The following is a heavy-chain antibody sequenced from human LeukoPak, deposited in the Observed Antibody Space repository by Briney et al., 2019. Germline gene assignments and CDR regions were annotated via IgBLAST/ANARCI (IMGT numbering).Heavy chain of an antibody. D-gene: IGHD4-17*01. Sequence: PGGSLRLSCAASGFTFSTYWMNWVRQAPGKGLEWVSYISSSSSTIYYADSVKGRFTISRDNAKNSLYLQMNSLGAEDTAVYYCARDMTTVTTLWYFDLWGRGTLVTVSS. V-gene: IGHV3-48*01. CDR3: ARDMTTVTTLWYFDL. CDR2: ISSSSSTI. CDR1: GFTFSTYW. J-gene: IGHJ2*01.